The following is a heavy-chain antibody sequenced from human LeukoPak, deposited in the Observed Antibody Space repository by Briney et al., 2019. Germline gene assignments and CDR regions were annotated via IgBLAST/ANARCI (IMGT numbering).Heavy chain of an antibody. CDR3: AKDGFTIFGVVPPPLDY. J-gene: IGHJ4*02. Sequence: GGSLRLSCAASGFTFSSYGMHWVRQAPGKGLEWVAVISYDGSNKYYADSVKGRFTISRDNSKNTLYLQMNSLRAEDTAVYYCAKDGFTIFGVVPPPLDYWGQGTLVTVSS. CDR2: ISYDGSNK. D-gene: IGHD3-3*01. CDR1: GFTFSSYG. V-gene: IGHV3-30*18.